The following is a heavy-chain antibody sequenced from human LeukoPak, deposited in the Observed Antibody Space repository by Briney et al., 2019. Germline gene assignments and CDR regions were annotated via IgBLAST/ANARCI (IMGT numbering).Heavy chain of an antibody. CDR1: GFTVSTNY. Sequence: GGSLRLSCVASGFTVSTNYMNWVRQAPGKGLEWVSSISSSSSYIYYADSVKGRFTISRDNAKNSLYLQMNRLRAEDTAVYYCAKDAYLGSNWLDPWGQGTLVTVSS. CDR2: ISSSSSYI. CDR3: AKDAYLGSNWLDP. V-gene: IGHV3-21*04. J-gene: IGHJ5*02. D-gene: IGHD7-27*01.